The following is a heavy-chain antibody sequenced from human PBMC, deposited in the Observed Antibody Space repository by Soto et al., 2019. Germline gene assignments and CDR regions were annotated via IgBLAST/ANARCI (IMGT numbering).Heavy chain of an antibody. V-gene: IGHV1-2*04. CDR2: INPNSGGT. J-gene: IGHJ6*02. CDR3: ARDNCSGASCYSDARMDV. Sequence: ASVKVSCKASGYTFTGYYMHWVRQAPGQGLEWMGWINPNSGGTSYAQKFQGWVTMTRDTSISTAYMELSRLISDDTAVYYCARDNCSGASCYSDARMDVWGQGTTVTVSS. CDR1: GYTFTGYY. D-gene: IGHD2-15*01.